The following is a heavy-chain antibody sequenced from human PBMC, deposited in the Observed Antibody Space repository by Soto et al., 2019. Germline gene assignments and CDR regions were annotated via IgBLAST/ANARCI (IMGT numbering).Heavy chain of an antibody. Sequence: QVQLQESGPGLVKPSATLSLTCTGSGGSISSYYWSWIRQPPGKGLEWIGYIYYSGSTNYNPSLKSRVTISVDTCKNQFALKLSSVSAADTAVYYCARDRSRSWYGYYYYGMDVWGQGTTVTVAS. CDR2: IYYSGST. CDR1: GGSISSYY. J-gene: IGHJ6*02. CDR3: ARDRSRSWYGYYYYGMDV. D-gene: IGHD6-13*01. V-gene: IGHV4-59*01.